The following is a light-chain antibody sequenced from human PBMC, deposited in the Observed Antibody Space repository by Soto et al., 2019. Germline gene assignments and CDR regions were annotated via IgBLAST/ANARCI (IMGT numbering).Light chain of an antibody. CDR2: EGR. CDR3: CSYAGSSTYV. J-gene: IGLJ1*01. CDR1: SSDVGGYNL. Sequence: QSVLTQPASVSGSPGQSITISCTGTSSDVGGYNLVSWYQQHPGKAPKLMIYEGRKRPSGVSNRFSGSKSGNTASLTISGLQAEDEADYYCCSYAGSSTYVFGSGTKLTVL. V-gene: IGLV2-23*01.